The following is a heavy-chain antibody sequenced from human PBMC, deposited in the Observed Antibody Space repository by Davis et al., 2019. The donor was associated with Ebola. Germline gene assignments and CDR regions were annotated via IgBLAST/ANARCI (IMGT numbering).Heavy chain of an antibody. CDR3: ASPRGTADYGGAFDI. Sequence: MPSETLSLTCTVSGGSISSGGYYWSWIRQHPGKGLEWIGYIYYSGSTYYNPSLKSRVTISVDTSKNQFSLKLSSVTAADTAVYYCASPRGTADYGGAFDIWGQGTMVTVSS. CDR2: IYYSGST. CDR1: GGSISSGGYY. V-gene: IGHV4-31*03. D-gene: IGHD3-16*01. J-gene: IGHJ3*02.